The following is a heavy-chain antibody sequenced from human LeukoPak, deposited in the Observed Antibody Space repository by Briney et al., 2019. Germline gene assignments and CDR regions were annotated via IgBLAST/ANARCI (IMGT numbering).Heavy chain of an antibody. V-gene: IGHV3-49*04. J-gene: IGHJ6*04. CDR3: TRDAKADILTGYYSYDYGMDV. D-gene: IGHD3-9*01. CDR1: GFTFGDYA. Sequence: GGSLRLSCTASGFTFGDYAMSWVRQAPGKGLEWVGFIRSKAYGGTTEYAASVKGRFTISRDDSKSIAYLQMNSLKTEDTAVYYCTRDAKADILTGYYSYDYGMDVWGKGTTVTVSS. CDR2: IRSKAYGGTT.